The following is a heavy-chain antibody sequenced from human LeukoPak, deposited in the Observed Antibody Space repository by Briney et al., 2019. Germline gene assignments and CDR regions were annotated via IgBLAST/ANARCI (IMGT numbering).Heavy chain of an antibody. CDR3: ARRGGYRPFDY. CDR1: GGSISSSSYY. J-gene: IGHJ4*02. CDR2: IYYSGST. V-gene: IGHV4-39*01. D-gene: IGHD5-12*01. Sequence: SETLSLTCTVSGGSISSSSYYWGWIRQPPGKGLEWIGSIYYSGSTYYNPSLKSRVTISVDTSKNQFSPKLSSVTAADTAVYYCARRGGYRPFDYWGQGTLVTVSS.